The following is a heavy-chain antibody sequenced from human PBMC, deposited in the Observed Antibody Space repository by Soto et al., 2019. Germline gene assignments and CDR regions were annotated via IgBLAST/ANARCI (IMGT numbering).Heavy chain of an antibody. CDR3: ARLAVFGVVISPYYYYVGPRRHLDW. D-gene: IGHD3-3*01. Sequence: SGESLKISCKGSGYSFTSYWIGWVRQMPGKGLEWMGIIYPGDSDTRYSPSFQGQVTISADKSISTAYLQWSSLKASDTAMYYCARLAVFGVVISPYYYYVGPRRHLDWWGPGTMVTVSS. J-gene: IGHJ4*02. CDR1: GYSFTSYW. V-gene: IGHV5-51*01. CDR2: IYPGDSDT.